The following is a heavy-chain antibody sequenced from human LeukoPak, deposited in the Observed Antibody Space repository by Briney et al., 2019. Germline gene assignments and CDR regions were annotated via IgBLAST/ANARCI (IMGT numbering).Heavy chain of an antibody. CDR3: ARDGPYDFWSGYYMSSYYYYGMDV. V-gene: IGHV3-30*03. CDR2: ISYDGSNK. Sequence: GGSLRLSCAASGFTFSSYDMHWVRQAPGKGLEWVAVISYDGSNKYYADSVKGRFTISRDNSKNTLYLQMNSLRAEDTAVYYCARDGPYDFWSGYYMSSYYYYGMDVWGQGTTVTVSS. CDR1: GFTFSSYD. J-gene: IGHJ6*02. D-gene: IGHD3-3*01.